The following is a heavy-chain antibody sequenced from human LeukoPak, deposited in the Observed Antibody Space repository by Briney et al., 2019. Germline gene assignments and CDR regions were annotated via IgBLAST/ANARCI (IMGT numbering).Heavy chain of an antibody. CDR2: ISYDGSNK. J-gene: IGHJ5*02. CDR1: GFTFSSYA. Sequence: GRSLRLSCAASGFTFSSYAMHWVRQAPGKGLEWVAVISYDGSNKYYADSVKGRFTISRDNSKNTLYLQMNSLRAEDTAVYYCAKVYSSSWYANWFDPWGQGTLVTVSS. D-gene: IGHD6-13*01. CDR3: AKVYSSSWYANWFDP. V-gene: IGHV3-30*04.